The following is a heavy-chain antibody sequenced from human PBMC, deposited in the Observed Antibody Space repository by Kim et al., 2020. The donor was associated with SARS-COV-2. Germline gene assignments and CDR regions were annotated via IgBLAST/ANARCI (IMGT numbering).Heavy chain of an antibody. J-gene: IGHJ4*02. CDR3: ARDTLGYCSGGSCYFDY. CDR2: IIPILGIA. D-gene: IGHD2-15*01. Sequence: SVKVSCKASGGTFSRYAISWVRQAPGQGLEWMGRIIPILGIANYAQKFQGRVTITADKSTSTAYMELSSLRSEDTAVYYCARDTLGYCSGGSCYFDYWGQGTLVTVSS. V-gene: IGHV1-69*04. CDR1: GGTFSRYA.